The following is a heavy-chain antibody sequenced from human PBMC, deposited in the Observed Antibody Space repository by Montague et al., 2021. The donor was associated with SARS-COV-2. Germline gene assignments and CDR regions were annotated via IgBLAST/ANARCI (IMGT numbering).Heavy chain of an antibody. J-gene: IGHJ3*02. V-gene: IGHV4-38-2*02. D-gene: IGHD6-19*01. CDR2: IYHSGGT. CDR1: GFSIGSGDY. CDR3: VREKAGGLRNVFDI. Sequence: SETLSLTCTVSGFSIGSGDYWGWISQHPGKGLVWFGRIYHSGGTSYNTSLLSRLAMSIEKSTNQLSLRLSSVTAADTAVFFCVREKAGGLRNVFDIWGQGTTVTVSS.